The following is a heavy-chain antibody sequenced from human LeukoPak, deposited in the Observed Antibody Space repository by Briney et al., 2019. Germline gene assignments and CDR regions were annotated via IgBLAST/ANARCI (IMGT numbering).Heavy chain of an antibody. Sequence: SETLSLTCAVYGGSFSGYYWSWIRQPPGKGLEWIGEINHSAGTKHNPSLKSRVTISLDTSKSQFSLKLSSVTAADTAVYYCARAWYYDSSGYIDYWGQGTLVTVSS. V-gene: IGHV4-34*01. J-gene: IGHJ4*02. CDR1: GGSFSGYY. CDR3: ARAWYYDSSGYIDY. D-gene: IGHD3-22*01. CDR2: INHSAGT.